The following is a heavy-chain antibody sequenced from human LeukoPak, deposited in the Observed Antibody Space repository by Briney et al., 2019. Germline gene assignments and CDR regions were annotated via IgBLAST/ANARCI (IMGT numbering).Heavy chain of an antibody. CDR3: AKEGRSLQTY. V-gene: IGHV3-7*03. D-gene: IGHD5-24*01. J-gene: IGHJ4*02. CDR2: IKEDGTET. CDR1: GFTFSSYG. Sequence: GRSLRLSCAASGFTFSSYGMHWVRQAPGKGLEWVANIKEDGTETYYVDSVKGRFTISRDNAKNSLYLQMNSLRVEDTAVYYCAKEGRSLQTYWGQGTLVTVSS.